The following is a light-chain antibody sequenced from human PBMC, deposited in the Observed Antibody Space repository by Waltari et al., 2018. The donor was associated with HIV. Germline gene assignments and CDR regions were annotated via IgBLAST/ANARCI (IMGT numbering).Light chain of an antibody. J-gene: IGLJ2*01. V-gene: IGLV2-14*01. CDR1: SSDVGGYNY. CDR3: SSDTSSSTLVV. CDR2: EVS. Sequence: QSALTQPASLSGSPGQSITISCTGTSSDVGGYNYISGYQQPPGKAPKPRIYEVSIRPSGVSNLFSGSKSGNTASLTISGLQAEDEADYYCSSDTSSSTLVVFGGGTKLTVL.